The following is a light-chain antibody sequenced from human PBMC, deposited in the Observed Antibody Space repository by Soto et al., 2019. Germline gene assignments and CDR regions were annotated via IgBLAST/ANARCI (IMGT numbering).Light chain of an antibody. Sequence: EIVLTQSPGTLSLSPGERATLSCRASQSVSNNFLAWYQQKPGQAPRLPICGASFRATGIPDRFSGSGSGTDFTLTISKLEPEDFAVYYCQQYGSSPRTFGQGTRVEIK. V-gene: IGKV3-20*01. CDR3: QQYGSSPRT. J-gene: IGKJ1*01. CDR1: QSVSNNF. CDR2: GAS.